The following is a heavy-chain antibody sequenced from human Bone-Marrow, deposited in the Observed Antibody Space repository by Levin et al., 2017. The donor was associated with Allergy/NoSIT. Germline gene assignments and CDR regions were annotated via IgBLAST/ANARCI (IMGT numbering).Heavy chain of an antibody. D-gene: IGHD4-11*01. CDR2: MNPNSGNT. CDR3: ARGRGRYYSVPPDY. CDR1: GYTFTSYD. V-gene: IGHV1-8*01. J-gene: IGHJ4*02. Sequence: GESLKISCKASGYTFTSYDINWVRQATGQGLEWMGWMNPNSGNTGYAQKFQGRVTMTRNTSISTAYMELSSLRSEDTAVYYCARGRGRYYSVPPDYWGQGTLVTVSS.